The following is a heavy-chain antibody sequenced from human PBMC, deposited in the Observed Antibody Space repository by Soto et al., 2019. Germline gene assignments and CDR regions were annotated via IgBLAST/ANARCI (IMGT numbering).Heavy chain of an antibody. CDR2: MNPNSGNT. CDR3: ASRVAAGNDNWFDP. Sequence: ASVKVSCKASGYTFTSYDINWVRQATGQGLEWMVCMNPNSGNTGYAQKFQGRVTMTRNTSISKAYMELSSLRSEDTAVYYCASRVAAGNDNWFDPWGQGTLVTVSS. V-gene: IGHV1-8*01. CDR1: GYTFTSYD. D-gene: IGHD1-1*01. J-gene: IGHJ5*02.